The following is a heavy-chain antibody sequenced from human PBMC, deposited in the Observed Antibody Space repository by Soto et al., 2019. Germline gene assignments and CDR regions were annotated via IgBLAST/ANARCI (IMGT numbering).Heavy chain of an antibody. CDR3: ARDGLSGDYYYYGMDV. J-gene: IGHJ6*02. Sequence: PSETLSLTCTVSGGSISSGGYYWSWIRQHPGKGLEWIGYIYYSGSTYYNPSLKSRVTISVDTSKNQFSLKLSSVTAADTAVYYCARDGLSGDYYYYGMDVWGQGTTVTVSS. CDR2: IYYSGST. D-gene: IGHD3-10*01. V-gene: IGHV4-31*03. CDR1: GGSISSGGYY.